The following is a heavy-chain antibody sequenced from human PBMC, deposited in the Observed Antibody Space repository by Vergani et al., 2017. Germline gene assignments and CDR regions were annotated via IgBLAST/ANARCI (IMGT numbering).Heavy chain of an antibody. J-gene: IGHJ6*02. Sequence: QVQLVQSGAEVKKPGASVKVSCKASGYTFTSYAMHWVRQAPGQRLEWMGWSNAGNGNTKYSQEFQGRVTMTTDTSTSTAYMELRSLRSDDTAVYYCARYXTSWEWLAKQTVLYGMDVWGQGTTVTVSS. V-gene: IGHV1-3*02. CDR1: GYTFTSYA. CDR3: ARYXTSWEWLAKQTVLYGMDV. CDR2: SNAGNGNT. D-gene: IGHD6-19*01.